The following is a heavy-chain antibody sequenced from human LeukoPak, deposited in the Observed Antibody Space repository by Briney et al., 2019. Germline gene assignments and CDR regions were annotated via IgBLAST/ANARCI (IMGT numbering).Heavy chain of an antibody. J-gene: IGHJ4*02. D-gene: IGHD6-13*01. V-gene: IGHV1-46*01. CDR3: ARSGIAAAGTSPDY. Sequence: GASVKVSCKASGYTFTGYYMHWVRQAPGQGLEWMGWINPNSGGSTSYAQKFQGRVTMTRDTSTSTVYMELSSLRSEDTAVYYCARSGIAAAGTSPDYWGQGTLVTVSS. CDR1: GYTFTGYY. CDR2: INPNSGGST.